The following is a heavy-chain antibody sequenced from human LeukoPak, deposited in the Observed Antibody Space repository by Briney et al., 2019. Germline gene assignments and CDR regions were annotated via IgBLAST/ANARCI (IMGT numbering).Heavy chain of an antibody. CDR2: FDPEDGET. Sequence: ASVKVSCKVSGYTLTELSMHWVRQAPGKGLEWMGGFDPEDGETIYAQKFQGRVTMTEDTSTDTAYMELSSLRSEDTAVYYCAISGYYPPTPLEQRRWFDPWGQGTLVTVSS. CDR3: AISGYYPPTPLEQRRWFDP. CDR1: GYTLTELS. V-gene: IGHV1-24*01. D-gene: IGHD3-22*01. J-gene: IGHJ5*02.